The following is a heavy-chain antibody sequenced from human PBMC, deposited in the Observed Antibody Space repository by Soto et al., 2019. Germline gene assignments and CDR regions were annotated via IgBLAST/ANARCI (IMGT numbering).Heavy chain of an antibody. CDR2: IIPIFGTA. CDR3: ARPDTDMVRDDAFDI. J-gene: IGHJ3*02. Sequence: ASVKVSCKASGGTFSSYAISWVRQAPGQGLEWMGGIIPIFGTANYAQKFQGRVTITADKSTSTAYMELSSLRSEDTAVYYCARPDTDMVRDDAFDIWGQGTMVTVSS. CDR1: GGTFSSYA. V-gene: IGHV1-69*06. D-gene: IGHD5-18*01.